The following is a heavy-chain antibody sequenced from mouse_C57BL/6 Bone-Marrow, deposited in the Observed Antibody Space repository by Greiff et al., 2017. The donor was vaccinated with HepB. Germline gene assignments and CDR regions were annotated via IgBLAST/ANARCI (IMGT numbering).Heavy chain of an antibody. V-gene: IGHV1-74*01. J-gene: IGHJ2*01. CDR3: ALISTITTVVADY. CDR2: IHPSDSDT. CDR1: GYPFTSYW. Sequence: QVHVKQSGAELVKPGASVKVSCKASGYPFTSYWMHWVKQRPGQGLEWIGRIHPSDSDTNYNQKFKGKATLTVDKSSSTAYMQLSSLTSEDSAVYYCALISTITTVVADYWGQGTTLTVSS. D-gene: IGHD1-1*01.